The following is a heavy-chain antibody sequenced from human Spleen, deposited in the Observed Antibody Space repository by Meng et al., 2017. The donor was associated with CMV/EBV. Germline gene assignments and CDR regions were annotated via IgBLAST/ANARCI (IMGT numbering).Heavy chain of an antibody. CDR2: IRHDGGNK. V-gene: IGHV3-30*02. CDR1: GFTFSSYD. CDR3: VQGPSGTPMGDFNQ. J-gene: IGHJ4*02. D-gene: IGHD3-10*01. Sequence: GESLKISCAASGFTFSSYDMHWVRQAPGKGLEWATSIRHDGGNKFYGDSVKGRFTIFRDNAKNTPHLQMNSLRIEDTAVYYCVQGPSGTPMGDFNQWGQGALVTVSS.